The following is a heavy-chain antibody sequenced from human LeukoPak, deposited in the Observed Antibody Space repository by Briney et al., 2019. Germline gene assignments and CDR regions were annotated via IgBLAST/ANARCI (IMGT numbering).Heavy chain of an antibody. CDR2: INRDGGER. Sequence: GGSLRLSCAASGFTFSTYWMGWVRQAPGKGLGWVANINRDGGERYYVDSVRGRFTISRDNAKNSLYLEMNSLRADDTAVYYCARAGWGIAAAGWYWGQGTLVTVSS. V-gene: IGHV3-7*05. CDR1: GFTFSTYW. CDR3: ARAGWGIAAAGWY. D-gene: IGHD6-13*01. J-gene: IGHJ4*02.